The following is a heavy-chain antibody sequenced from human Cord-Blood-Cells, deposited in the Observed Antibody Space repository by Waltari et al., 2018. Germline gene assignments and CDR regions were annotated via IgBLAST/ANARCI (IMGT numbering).Heavy chain of an antibody. CDR1: GGSISSHY. CDR3: ARGGLAKTYYYDSSGYTDDAFDI. Sequence: QVQLQEPVPGLVKPSETLSLTCTVSGGSISSHYWSWIRQPPGKGLEWIGYIYYSGSTNYNPSRKSRVTISVDTSKNQFSLKLSSVTAADTAVYYCARGGLAKTYYYDSSGYTDDAFDIWGQGTMVTVSS. CDR2: IYYSGST. D-gene: IGHD3-22*01. V-gene: IGHV4-59*11. J-gene: IGHJ3*02.